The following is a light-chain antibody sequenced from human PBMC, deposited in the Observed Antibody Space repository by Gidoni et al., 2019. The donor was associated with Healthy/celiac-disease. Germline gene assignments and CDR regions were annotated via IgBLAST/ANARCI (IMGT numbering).Light chain of an antibody. CDR3: QQYGSSPRT. Sequence: ELVLTPSPGTLSLSPGERATLSCRASQSVSSSYLAWYQQKTGQAPRLLIYGASSRATGIPDRFSGSGSGTDFTLTISRLEPEDFAVYYCQQYGSSPRTFGQGTKLEIK. J-gene: IGKJ2*01. CDR1: QSVSSSY. V-gene: IGKV3-20*01. CDR2: GAS.